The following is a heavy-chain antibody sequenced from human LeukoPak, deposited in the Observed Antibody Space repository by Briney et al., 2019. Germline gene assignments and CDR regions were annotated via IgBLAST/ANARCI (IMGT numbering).Heavy chain of an antibody. CDR3: ARGKSGRY. J-gene: IGHJ4*02. V-gene: IGHV3-48*03. CDR1: GFTFSFYE. Sequence: GGSLTLSCAPSGFTFSFYEMNCVRQATGKGLEWVSYISSSGSTIYYADSVKGRFTISRDNDKTSLYLQMNSLRAEDTAVYYCARGKSGRYWGQGTLVTVSS. CDR2: ISSSGSTI.